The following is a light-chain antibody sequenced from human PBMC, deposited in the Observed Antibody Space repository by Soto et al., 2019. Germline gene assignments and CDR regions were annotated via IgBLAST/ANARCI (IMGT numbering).Light chain of an antibody. CDR3: LQYSSHSWT. CDR2: DAS. V-gene: IGKV1-5*01. Sequence: DIQMTQSPSTLSASVGDRVTITCRASQSISIWLAWYQQKPGKAPELLIFDASNLKSGVSSRFSGSGSGTEFTLTISRLQPDDVATYYCLQYSSHSWTFGQGTKVDIK. CDR1: QSISIW. J-gene: IGKJ1*01.